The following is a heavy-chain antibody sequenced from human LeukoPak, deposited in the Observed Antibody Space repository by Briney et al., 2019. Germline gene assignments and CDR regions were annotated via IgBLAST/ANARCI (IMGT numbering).Heavy chain of an antibody. Sequence: SETLSLTCTVSGGSISSGSYYWSWIRQPAGKGLEWIGRIYTSGSTNYNPSLKSRVTISVDTSKNQFSLKLSPVTAADTAVYYCAREWSSGWSRRDDAFDIWGQGTMVTVSS. CDR2: IYTSGST. CDR1: GGSISSGSYY. V-gene: IGHV4-61*02. D-gene: IGHD6-19*01. CDR3: AREWSSGWSRRDDAFDI. J-gene: IGHJ3*02.